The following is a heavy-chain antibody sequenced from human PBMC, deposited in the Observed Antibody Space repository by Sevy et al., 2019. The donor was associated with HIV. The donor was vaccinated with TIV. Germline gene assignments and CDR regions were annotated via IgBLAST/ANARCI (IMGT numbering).Heavy chain of an antibody. Sequence: SETLSLTCAVYGGSFSGYFWNWIRQSPGKGLEWIGEINHTGTLKYNPSLKSPVTISVDASKNQLSLHLGSVTAADTAIYYCARGRQAYVVVVPSTVPFDYWGQGTLVTVSS. CDR2: INHTGTL. CDR3: ARGRQAYVVVVPSTVPFDY. V-gene: IGHV4-34*01. D-gene: IGHD2-2*01. J-gene: IGHJ4*02. CDR1: GGSFSGYF.